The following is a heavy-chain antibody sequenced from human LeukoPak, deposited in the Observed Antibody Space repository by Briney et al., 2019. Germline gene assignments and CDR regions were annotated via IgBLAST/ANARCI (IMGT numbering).Heavy chain of an antibody. CDR2: IYFSGST. J-gene: IGHJ4*02. Sequence: SETLSLTCTVSGVSITSFYWSWIRQPPGKGLEWIDYIYFSGSTNYNPSLKSRVTVSLDTTKNQVSLKLSSVSAADTAVYYCASTGYCIGGSCYSNYFDHWGQGTLVTVSS. CDR1: GVSITSFY. CDR3: ASTGYCIGGSCYSNYFDH. D-gene: IGHD2-15*01. V-gene: IGHV4-59*08.